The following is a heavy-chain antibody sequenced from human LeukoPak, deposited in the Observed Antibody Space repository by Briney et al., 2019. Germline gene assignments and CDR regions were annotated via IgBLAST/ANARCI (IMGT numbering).Heavy chain of an antibody. CDR3: AKAYYDRGAFDI. V-gene: IGHV3-48*03. J-gene: IGHJ3*02. CDR1: GFTFSSYE. Sequence: GGSLRLSCAASGFTFSSYEMNWVRQAPGKGLEWVSYISSSGSTIYYADSVKGRFTISRDNSKNTLYLQMNSLRAEDTAVYYCAKAYYDRGAFDIWGQGTMVTVSS. D-gene: IGHD3-22*01. CDR2: ISSSGSTI.